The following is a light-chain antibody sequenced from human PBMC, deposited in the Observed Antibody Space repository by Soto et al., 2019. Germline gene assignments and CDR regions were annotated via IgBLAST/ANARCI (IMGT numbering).Light chain of an antibody. Sequence: EIVMTQSPATLSVSPGERVTLSCRASLSVSSNFAWYQQKPGQAPRLLIYTASATATGIPARFSGSGTGTEFTLTISSLQSEDFAVYYCQQYNNWPLSVGGRTKVEIK. V-gene: IGKV3-15*01. J-gene: IGKJ4*01. CDR2: TAS. CDR1: LSVSSN. CDR3: QQYNNWPLS.